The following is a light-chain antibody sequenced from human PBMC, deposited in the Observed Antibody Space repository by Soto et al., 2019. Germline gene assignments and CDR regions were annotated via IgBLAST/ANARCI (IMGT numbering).Light chain of an antibody. J-gene: IGKJ5*01. CDR2: DAS. Sequence: EIVVTHSPTTLSLSPGSRSNLSCRASQSVRSYLALYQQKPGQAPRLLIYDASNKATGVPERLSGGGYGTDFTITISRLETEDFALYYCQQYGSSTITFGQGTRLEIK. CDR1: QSVRSY. CDR3: QQYGSSTIT. V-gene: IGKV3-20*01.